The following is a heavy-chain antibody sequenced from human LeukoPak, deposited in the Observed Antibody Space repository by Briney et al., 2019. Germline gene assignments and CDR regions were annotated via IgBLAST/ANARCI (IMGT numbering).Heavy chain of an antibody. Sequence: KPSETLSLTCTVSGGSISSYFWSWVRQPPGKRLEWIAEIHHSGSTINNPSLKSRVTISVDKSKNQFSLKLNSVTAADTAVYYCARVVVRGVIAGMDVWGQGTTVTVSS. D-gene: IGHD3-10*01. CDR1: GGSISSYF. V-gene: IGHV4-4*02. CDR2: IHHSGST. J-gene: IGHJ6*02. CDR3: ARVVVRGVIAGMDV.